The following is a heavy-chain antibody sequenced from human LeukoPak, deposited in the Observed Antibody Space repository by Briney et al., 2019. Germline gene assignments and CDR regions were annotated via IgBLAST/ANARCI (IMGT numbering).Heavy chain of an antibody. V-gene: IGHV3-21*01. D-gene: IGHD1-26*01. J-gene: IGHJ4*02. CDR1: GFTFSRYS. CDR2: ISSSSSYI. Sequence: PGGSLRLSCAASGFTFSRYSMNWVRQAPGKGLEWVSSISSSSSYIYYADSLKGRFTISRDNAKNPLYLQMNGLRAEDKAVYYGARVDGGGDREFDYWGQGTLVTVSS. CDR3: ARVDGGGDREFDY.